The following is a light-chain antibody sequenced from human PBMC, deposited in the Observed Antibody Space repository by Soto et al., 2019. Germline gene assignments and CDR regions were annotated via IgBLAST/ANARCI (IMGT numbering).Light chain of an antibody. Sequence: DIVLTQSPGTLSSSPGERATLSCRATENINKNFLSWYQQKPGQAPRLLIHGASNRAAGIPDRFSGSGSGTDFTLTISRLEPEDFAVYYCQHYGGSPPYRYIFGQGTKLDI. V-gene: IGKV3-20*01. CDR3: QHYGGSPPYRYI. CDR1: ENINKNF. CDR2: GAS. J-gene: IGKJ2*01.